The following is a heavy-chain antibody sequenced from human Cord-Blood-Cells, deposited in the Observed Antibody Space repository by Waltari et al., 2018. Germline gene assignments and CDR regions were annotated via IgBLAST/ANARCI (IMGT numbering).Heavy chain of an antibody. D-gene: IGHD3-10*01. CDR3: ARVPSSGSYPIYVDY. V-gene: IGHV4-38-2*01. CDR1: GYSISSGYY. Sequence: QVQLQESGPGLVKPSETLSLTCAVSGYSISSGYYWGWIRQPPGKGLEWIGSIYHSGSTYYNPSLKSRCTISVDTSKNQFSLKLSSVTAADTAVYYCARVPSSGSYPIYVDYWGQGTLVTVSS. J-gene: IGHJ4*02. CDR2: IYHSGST.